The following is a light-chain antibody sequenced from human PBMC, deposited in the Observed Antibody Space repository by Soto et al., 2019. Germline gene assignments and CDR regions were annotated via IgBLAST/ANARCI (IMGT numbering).Light chain of an antibody. CDR1: QSVSSNS. CDR2: GAS. J-gene: IGKJ4*01. CDR3: QQFSSYPLT. Sequence: EIVLTQSPGTLSFSPGERATLSCRASQSVSSNSLAWYQQIPGQAPRLLIYGASSRATGIPDRFSGSGSGTDFTLTISRLEPEDFAVYYCQQFSSYPLTFGGGTKVDIK. V-gene: IGKV3-20*01.